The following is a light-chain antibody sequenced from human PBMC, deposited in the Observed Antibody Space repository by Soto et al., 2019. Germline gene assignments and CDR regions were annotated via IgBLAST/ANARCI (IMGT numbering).Light chain of an antibody. CDR1: QSIASY. Sequence: DIQLTQSPSSLSASVGDRVTIAFRASQSIASYLSWYQQKPGKAPKLLIYKASSLESGVPSRFSGSGSGTEFTLTISSLQPDDFATYYCHHYNTYSTFGQGTKVDIK. V-gene: IGKV1-5*03. J-gene: IGKJ1*01. CDR3: HHYNTYST. CDR2: KAS.